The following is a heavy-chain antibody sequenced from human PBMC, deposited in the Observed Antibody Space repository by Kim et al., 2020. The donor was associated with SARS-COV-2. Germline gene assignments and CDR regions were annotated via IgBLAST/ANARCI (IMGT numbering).Heavy chain of an antibody. CDR2: ISGSGTIT. CDR3: VRETHWAFQS. J-gene: IGHJ4*03. Sequence: GGSLRLSCATSGFTLSSYSMNWVRQSPGKGLEWVSHISGSGTITKHADSVRGRFTISRDNAKNSLFLQMNGLRAEDTAVYYCVRETHWAFQSWCHGNLVT. CDR1: GFTLSSYS. V-gene: IGHV3-48*04. D-gene: IGHD3-16*01.